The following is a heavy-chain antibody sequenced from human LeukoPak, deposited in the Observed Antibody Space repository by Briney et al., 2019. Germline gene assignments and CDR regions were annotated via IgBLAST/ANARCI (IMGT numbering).Heavy chain of an antibody. CDR2: IIPIFGTA. D-gene: IGHD5-18*01. Sequence: ASVKVSCKASGGTFSSYAISWVRQAPGQGLEWMGGIIPIFGTANYAQKFQGRVTITADESTSTAYMELSSLRSEDTAVYYCARLPGDTDAFDIWGQGTMVTVSS. V-gene: IGHV1-69*01. CDR3: ARLPGDTDAFDI. CDR1: GGTFSSYA. J-gene: IGHJ3*02.